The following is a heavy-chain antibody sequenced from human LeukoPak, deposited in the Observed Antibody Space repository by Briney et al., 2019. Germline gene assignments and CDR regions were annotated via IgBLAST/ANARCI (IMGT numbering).Heavy chain of an antibody. V-gene: IGHV3-7*01. J-gene: IGHJ4*02. Sequence: PGGSLRLSCAASGFGFSNFWMSWVRQAPGKGPEWVANIKEDGSLKNYVDSVEGRFTVSGDNAKNTLYLQMNSLRLEDTAVYYCVRDWAPASMQAAPFDCWGQGTLVTASS. D-gene: IGHD2/OR15-2a*01. CDR3: VRDWAPASMQAAPFDC. CDR1: GFGFSNFW. CDR2: IKEDGSLK.